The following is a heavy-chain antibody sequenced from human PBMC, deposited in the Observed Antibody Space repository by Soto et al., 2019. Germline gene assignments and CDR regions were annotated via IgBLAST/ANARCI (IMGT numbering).Heavy chain of an antibody. CDR2: IRSKAYGGTT. J-gene: IGHJ6*02. Sequence: EVQLVESGGGLVKPGRSLRLSCTASGFTLGDYAMSWFRQAPGKGLEWVGFIRSKAYGGTTEYAASVKGRFTISRDDSKSIAYLQMNSLKTEDTAVYSCTRPIVVYFYYYGMDVWGQGTTVTVSS. CDR3: TRPIVVYFYYYGMDV. D-gene: IGHD3-22*01. V-gene: IGHV3-49*05. CDR1: GFTLGDYA.